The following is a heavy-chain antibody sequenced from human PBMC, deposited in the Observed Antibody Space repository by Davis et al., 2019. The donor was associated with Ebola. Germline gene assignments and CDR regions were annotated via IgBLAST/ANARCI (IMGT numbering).Heavy chain of an antibody. V-gene: IGHV1-2*05. D-gene: IGHD6-13*01. J-gene: IGHJ6*02. CDR1: GYTFTGYY. Sequence: ASVKVSCKASGYTFTGYYMHWVRQAPGQGLEWMGRINPNSGGTNYAQKFQGRVTMTRDTSISTAYMELSRLRSDDTVVYYCARGGVAAAGTRGGYYYYGMDVWGQGTTVTVSS. CDR3: ARGGVAAAGTRGGYYYYGMDV. CDR2: INPNSGGT.